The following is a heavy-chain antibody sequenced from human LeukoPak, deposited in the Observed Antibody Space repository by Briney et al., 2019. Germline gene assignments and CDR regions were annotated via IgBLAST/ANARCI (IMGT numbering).Heavy chain of an antibody. D-gene: IGHD6-13*01. J-gene: IGHJ4*02. CDR1: GGSISSSNW. CDR2: IYHSGST. Sequence: SETLSLTCAVSGGSISSSNWWSWVRQPPGKGLEWIGEIYHSGSTNYNPSLKSRVTISVDTSKNQFSLKLSSVTAADTAVYYCARLIAAAGTPFDYWGQGTLVTVSS. CDR3: ARLIAAAGTPFDY. V-gene: IGHV4-4*02.